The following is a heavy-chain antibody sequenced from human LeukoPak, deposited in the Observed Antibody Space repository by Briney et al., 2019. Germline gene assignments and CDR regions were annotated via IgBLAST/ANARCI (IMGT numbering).Heavy chain of an antibody. CDR1: GFTFSSYE. D-gene: IGHD2-15*01. V-gene: IGHV3-48*03. CDR3: ASRYCSGGSCYSGWFDP. CDR2: ISSSGSTI. Sequence: GGSLRLSCAASGFTFSSYEMNWVRQAPGKGLEWVSYISSSGSTIYYADSVKGRFTISRDNAKNSLYLQMNSLGAEDTAVYYCASRYCSGGSCYSGWFDPWGQGTLVTVSS. J-gene: IGHJ5*02.